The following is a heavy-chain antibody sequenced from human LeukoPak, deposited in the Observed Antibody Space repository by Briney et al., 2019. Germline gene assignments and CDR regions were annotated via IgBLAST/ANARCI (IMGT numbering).Heavy chain of an antibody. D-gene: IGHD3-22*01. CDR2: INPSGGST. J-gene: IGHJ4*02. CDR1: GYTFTNYY. Sequence: ASVKVSCKASGYTFTNYYMHWVRQAPGQGLEWMGIINPSGGSTSYAQKFQGRVTMTRDMSTSTVYMELSSLRSEDTAVYYCARDQGSSGYYYFWGQGTLVTVSS. V-gene: IGHV1-46*01. CDR3: ARDQGSSGYYYF.